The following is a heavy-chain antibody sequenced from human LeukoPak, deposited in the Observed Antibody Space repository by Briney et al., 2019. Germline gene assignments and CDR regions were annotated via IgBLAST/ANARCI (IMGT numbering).Heavy chain of an antibody. V-gene: IGHV4-59*01. CDR3: ARGDYYDSSGYHHAFDI. Sequence: SETLSLTCTVSGGSISSYYWSWIRQPPGKGLEWIGYIYYSGSTNYNPSLKSRVTISVDTSKSQFSLKLSSVTAADTAVYYCARGDYYDSSGYHHAFDIWGQGTMVTVSS. CDR2: IYYSGST. D-gene: IGHD3-22*01. J-gene: IGHJ3*02. CDR1: GGSISSYY.